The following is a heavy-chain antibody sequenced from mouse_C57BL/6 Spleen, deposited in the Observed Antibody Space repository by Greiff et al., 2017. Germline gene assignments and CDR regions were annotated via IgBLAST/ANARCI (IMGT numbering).Heavy chain of an antibody. J-gene: IGHJ2*01. V-gene: IGHV1-80*01. Sequence: QVQLQQSGAELVKPGASVKISCKASGYAFSSYWMHWVKQRPGKGLEWIGQIYPGDGDTNYNGKFKGKATLTADKSSSTAYMQLSSLTSEDSAVYFGARGWGSNFDYWGQGTTLTVSS. CDR2: IYPGDGDT. CDR3: ARGWGSNFDY. CDR1: GYAFSSYW. D-gene: IGHD1-1*02.